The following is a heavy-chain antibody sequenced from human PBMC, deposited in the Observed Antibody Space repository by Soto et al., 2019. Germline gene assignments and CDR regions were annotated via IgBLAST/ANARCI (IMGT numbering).Heavy chain of an antibody. D-gene: IGHD6-6*01. CDR2: IIPIFGTA. Sequence: SVKVSCKXSGGTFSSYAISWVRQAPGQGLEWMGGIIPIFGTANYAQKFQGRVTITADESTSTAYMELSSLRSEDTAVYYCARVAEYSSSPVDYYYGMDVWGQGTTVTVSS. J-gene: IGHJ6*02. CDR1: GGTFSSYA. V-gene: IGHV1-69*13. CDR3: ARVAEYSSSPVDYYYGMDV.